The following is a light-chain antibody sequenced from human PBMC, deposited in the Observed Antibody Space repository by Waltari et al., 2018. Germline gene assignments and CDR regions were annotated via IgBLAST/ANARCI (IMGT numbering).Light chain of an antibody. Sequence: QSALTQPASVSGSPGQSITIPCPGTSSDVGIYNLVSWYQQYPGKSPKVMIYDDNRRPSGVSDRFSGSKSGNTASLTISGVQAEDEADYYCCSYAGSYTWVFGGGTKLTVL. CDR2: DDN. CDR1: SSDVGIYNL. CDR3: CSYAGSYTWV. V-gene: IGLV2-23*01. J-gene: IGLJ3*02.